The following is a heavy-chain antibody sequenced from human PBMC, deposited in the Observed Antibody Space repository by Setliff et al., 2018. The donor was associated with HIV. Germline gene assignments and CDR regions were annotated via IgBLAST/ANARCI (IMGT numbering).Heavy chain of an antibody. Sequence: SETLSLTCAVYGGSFSGYHWNWIRQFPGKGLEWIGEINHTGNTQYNPSLKSRVTMSVDTSKNQFSLRLHSVTAADTAMYYCAKGGYGGAYYVAGYWGQGTKVTVSS. J-gene: IGHJ4*02. CDR2: INHTGNT. D-gene: IGHD5-18*01. CDR3: AKGGYGGAYYVAGY. CDR1: GGSFSGYH. V-gene: IGHV4-34*01.